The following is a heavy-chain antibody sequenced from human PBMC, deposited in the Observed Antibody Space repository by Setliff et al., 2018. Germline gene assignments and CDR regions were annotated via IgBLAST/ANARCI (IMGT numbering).Heavy chain of an antibody. Sequence: ESLKISCKGSGYSLTNYWIGWVRQMPGKGLDWMGMIYPGDSEVRYSSSFEGRVTMSADRSISTAYVQWSSLQSSDTAIYYCARLGLAVAATYDALDVWGQPTMVTVSS. CDR3: ARLGLAVAATYDALDV. V-gene: IGHV5-51*01. CDR2: IYPGDSEV. J-gene: IGHJ3*01. CDR1: GYSLTNYW. D-gene: IGHD6-19*01.